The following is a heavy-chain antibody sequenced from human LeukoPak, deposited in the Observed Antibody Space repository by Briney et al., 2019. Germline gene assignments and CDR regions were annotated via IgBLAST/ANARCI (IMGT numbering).Heavy chain of an antibody. Sequence: GGSLRLSCAASGFTFSSYEMNWVRQAPGKGLEWVSYISSSGSTIYYADSVKGRFTISRDNAKNSLYLQMNSLRSDDTAVYYCARGFSRPKESIAAAGSAGKPNFDYWGQGTLVTVSS. D-gene: IGHD6-13*01. CDR2: ISSSGSTI. V-gene: IGHV3-48*03. CDR1: GFTFSSYE. CDR3: ARGFSRPKESIAAAGSAGKPNFDY. J-gene: IGHJ4*02.